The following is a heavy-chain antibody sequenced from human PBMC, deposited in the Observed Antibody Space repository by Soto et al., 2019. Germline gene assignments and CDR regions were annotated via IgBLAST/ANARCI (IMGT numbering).Heavy chain of an antibody. CDR3: ARDKTPHYDILTGPEYFQH. J-gene: IGHJ1*01. D-gene: IGHD3-9*01. CDR1: GYTFISYG. V-gene: IGHV1-18*01. Sequence: ASVKVSCKASGYTFISYGITWERQAPGQGLEWMGWISAYNGNTNHAQKLQGRVTMTTDTSTSTAYMELRSLRSDDTAVYYCARDKTPHYDILTGPEYFQHWGQGTLVTVSS. CDR2: ISAYNGNT.